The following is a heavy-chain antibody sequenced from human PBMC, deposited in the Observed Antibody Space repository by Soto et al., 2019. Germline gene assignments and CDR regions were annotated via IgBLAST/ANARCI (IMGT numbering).Heavy chain of an antibody. J-gene: IGHJ5*02. V-gene: IGHV4-30-2*01. D-gene: IGHD3-10*01. Sequence: QLQLQESGSRLVKPSQTLSLTCAVSGGSISSGGYSWSWIRQPPGKGLEWIVYIYHSGSTYYNPSRKSRVTISVDRSKNQFSLKLSSVTAADTAVYYCARVPGPWGQGTLVTVSS. CDR1: GGSISSGGYS. CDR3: ARVPGP. CDR2: IYHSGST.